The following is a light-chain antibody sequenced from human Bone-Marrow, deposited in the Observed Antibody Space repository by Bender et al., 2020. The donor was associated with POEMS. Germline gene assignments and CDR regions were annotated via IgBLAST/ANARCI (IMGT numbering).Light chain of an antibody. CDR1: KLGDKY. Sequence: SYALTQPPSVSVSPGQTASITCSGDKLGDKYACWYQQKPGQSPVLVSYPDYKRPSGIPERFSGSNSGNTATLTISGTQAMDEADYYCQAWDSSTGHVVFGGGTKLTVL. J-gene: IGLJ2*01. V-gene: IGLV3-1*01. CDR2: PDY. CDR3: QAWDSSTGHVV.